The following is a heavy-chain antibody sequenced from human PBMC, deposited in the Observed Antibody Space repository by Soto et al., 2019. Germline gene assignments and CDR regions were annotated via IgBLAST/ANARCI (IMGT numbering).Heavy chain of an antibody. J-gene: IGHJ6*02. CDR3: ARDHQKYYDFWSGSEDYGMDV. CDR2: IHHSGSI. Sequence: SETLSLTCTVSGGSISGDYYHWTWIRQSPEKGLEWIGYIHHSGSILYNPSLKSRLTISVDTSKNQFSLHLSSVTAADTAVYYCARDHQKYYDFWSGSEDYGMDVWGQGTTVTVSS. CDR1: GGSISGDYYH. D-gene: IGHD3-3*01. V-gene: IGHV4-30-4*08.